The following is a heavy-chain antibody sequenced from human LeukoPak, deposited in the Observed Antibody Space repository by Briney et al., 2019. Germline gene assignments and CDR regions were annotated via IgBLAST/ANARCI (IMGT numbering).Heavy chain of an antibody. V-gene: IGHV3-66*01. CDR3: ARGVTPDWFDP. CDR2: IYSGGST. D-gene: IGHD2-21*02. Sequence: GGSLRLSCAASGFTVSSNYMSWVRQAPGKGLEWVSVIYSGGSTYYADSVKGRFTISRDNSKNTLYLQMNRLRAEDTAVYYCARGVTPDWFDPWGQGTLVTVSS. CDR1: GFTVSSNY. J-gene: IGHJ5*02.